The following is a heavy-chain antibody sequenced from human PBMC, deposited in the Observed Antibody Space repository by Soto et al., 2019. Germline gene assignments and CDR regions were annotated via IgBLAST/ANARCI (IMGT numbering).Heavy chain of an antibody. D-gene: IGHD3-10*01. CDR3: ARAVQTLLWFGESYFDY. CDR1: GYTFTSYA. V-gene: IGHV1-3*01. Sequence: SVKVSCKASGYTFTSYAMHWVRQAPGQRLEWMGWINAGNGNTKYSQKFQGRVTITRDTSASTAYMELSSLRSEDTAVYYCARAVQTLLWFGESYFDYWGQGTLVTVSS. CDR2: INAGNGNT. J-gene: IGHJ4*02.